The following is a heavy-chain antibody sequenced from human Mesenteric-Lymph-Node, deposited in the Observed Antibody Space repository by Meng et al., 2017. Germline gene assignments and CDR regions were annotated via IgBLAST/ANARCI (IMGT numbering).Heavy chain of an antibody. CDR1: GDSVSSNSAI. CDR2: TYYRSKWYN. D-gene: IGHD6-13*01. J-gene: IGHJ4*02. V-gene: IGHV6-1*01. Sequence: LRLSCAISGDSVSSNSAIWSWIRQSPSRGLEWLGRTYYRSKWYNDYAVSVKSRITINADTSKNELSLQLNSVTPEDTAVYYCAISWYGYFDYWGQGTLVTVSS. CDR3: AISWYGYFDY.